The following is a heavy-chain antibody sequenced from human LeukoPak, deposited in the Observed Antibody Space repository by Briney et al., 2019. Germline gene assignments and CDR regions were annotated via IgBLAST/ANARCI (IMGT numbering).Heavy chain of an antibody. Sequence: GGSLRLSCAASGFTFSSYAMHWVRQAPGKGLEWVAVIPYDGSNKYYADSVKGRFTISRDNSKNTLYLQMNSLRAEDTAVYYCAKDGGLWVSAHWGDSWGRGTLVTVSS. V-gene: IGHV3-30*04. J-gene: IGHJ4*02. D-gene: IGHD7-27*01. CDR1: GFTFSSYA. CDR3: AKDGGLWVSAHWGDS. CDR2: IPYDGSNK.